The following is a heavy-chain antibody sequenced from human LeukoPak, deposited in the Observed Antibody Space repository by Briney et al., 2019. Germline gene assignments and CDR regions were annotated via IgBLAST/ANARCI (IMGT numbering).Heavy chain of an antibody. V-gene: IGHV4-34*01. CDR1: GGSFSGYY. CDR3: ARHRGLPAAIDY. Sequence: SETLSLTCGVYGGSFSGYYWSWIRQPPGKGLEWIGEINHSGSTNYNPSLKSRVTISVDTSKNQFSLKVSSVTAADTAVYYCARHRGLPAAIDYWGQGTLVTVSS. J-gene: IGHJ4*02. D-gene: IGHD2-2*01. CDR2: INHSGST.